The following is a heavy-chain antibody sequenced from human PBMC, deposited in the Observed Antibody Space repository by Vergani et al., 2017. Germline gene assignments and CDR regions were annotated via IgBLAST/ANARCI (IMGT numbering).Heavy chain of an antibody. Sequence: QVQLVQSGAEVKKPGSSVKVSCKASGGTFSRYAISWVRQAPGQGLEWMGGIIPIFGTANYAQKFQGRVTITADESTSTAYMELSSLRSEDTAVYYCARGFNFYGSGSYYNEPTYYFDYWGQGTLVTVSS. CDR2: IIPIFGTA. CDR3: ARGFNFYGSGSYYNEPTYYFDY. V-gene: IGHV1-69*01. D-gene: IGHD3-10*01. CDR1: GGTFSRYA. J-gene: IGHJ4*02.